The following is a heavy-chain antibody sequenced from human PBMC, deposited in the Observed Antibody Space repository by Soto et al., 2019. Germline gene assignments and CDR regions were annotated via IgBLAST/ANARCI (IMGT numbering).Heavy chain of an antibody. J-gene: IGHJ4*02. CDR2: TYYSGST. CDR3: ARAQRMDGSGSYYDY. CDR1: DDSFRGADYY. V-gene: IGHV4-61*08. D-gene: IGHD3-10*01. Sequence: SETLSLTCTVSDDSFRGADYYWSWIRQPLGKGPEWIGYTYYSGSTNYNPSLKSRVTISVDTSKNQFSLKLSSVTAADTAVYYCARAQRMDGSGSYYDYWGQGTLVTVSS.